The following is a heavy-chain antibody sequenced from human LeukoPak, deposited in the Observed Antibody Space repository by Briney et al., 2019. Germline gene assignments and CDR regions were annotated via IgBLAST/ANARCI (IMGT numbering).Heavy chain of an antibody. CDR2: MSPNSDNT. CDR1: GYTFTSYD. Sequence: GASVKVSCKASGYTFTSYDINWVRQATGQGLEWMGWMSPNSDNTGYAQKFQGRVTMTRDTSISTVYMELSRLRSDDTAVYYCARVGYYESSGYYEYWGQGTLVTVSS. V-gene: IGHV1-8*01. J-gene: IGHJ4*02. D-gene: IGHD3-22*01. CDR3: ARVGYYESSGYYEY.